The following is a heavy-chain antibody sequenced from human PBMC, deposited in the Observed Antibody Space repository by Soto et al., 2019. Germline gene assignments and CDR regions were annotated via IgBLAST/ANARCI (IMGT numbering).Heavy chain of an antibody. CDR2: ISACNGNT. D-gene: IGHD1-20*01. CDR1: GYTFTSYG. V-gene: IGHV1-18*01. CDR3: ARDRQVTGTTCYFDY. Sequence: ASVKVSCKASGYTFTSYGISWVRQAPGQGLEWMGWISACNGNTNYAQKLQGRVTMTTDTSTSTAYMELSSLRSDDTAVYYCARDRQVTGTTCYFDYWGQGTLVTVSS. J-gene: IGHJ4*02.